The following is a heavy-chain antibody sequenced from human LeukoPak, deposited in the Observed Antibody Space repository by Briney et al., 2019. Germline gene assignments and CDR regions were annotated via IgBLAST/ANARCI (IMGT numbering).Heavy chain of an antibody. V-gene: IGHV4-39*01. J-gene: IGHJ4*02. Sequence: PSETLSLTCTVSGGSISSSSYYWGWIRQPPGKGLEWIGSIYYSGSTYYNPSLKSRVTISVDTSKIQFSLKLSSVTAADTAVYYCARTHDYYDSSGYFNYFDYWGQGTLVTVSS. CDR1: GGSISSSSYY. CDR2: IYYSGST. CDR3: ARTHDYYDSSGYFNYFDY. D-gene: IGHD3-22*01.